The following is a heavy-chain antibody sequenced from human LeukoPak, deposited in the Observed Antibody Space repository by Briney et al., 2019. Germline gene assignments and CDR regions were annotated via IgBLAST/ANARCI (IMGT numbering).Heavy chain of an antibody. Sequence: GGSLRLSCAASGFTFSDYYMSWVRQAPGKGLEWVGRIKSKTDGGTTDYAAPVKGRFTISRDDSKNTLYLQMNSLKTEDTAVYYCTTEEWLRGFDPWGQGTLVTVSS. CDR2: IKSKTDGGTT. CDR1: GFTFSDYY. D-gene: IGHD5-12*01. J-gene: IGHJ5*02. CDR3: TTEEWLRGFDP. V-gene: IGHV3-15*01.